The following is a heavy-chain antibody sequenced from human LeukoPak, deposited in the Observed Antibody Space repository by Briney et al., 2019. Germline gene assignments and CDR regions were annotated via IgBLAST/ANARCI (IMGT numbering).Heavy chain of an antibody. CDR1: GGSISSYY. CDR2: IYYSGST. Sequence: SETLSLTCTVSGGSISSYYWSWIRQPPGKGLEWTGYIYYSGSTNYNPSLKSRVTISVDTSKNQFSLKLSSVTAADTAVYYCARGPLGRWVTIDYWGQGALVTVSS. V-gene: IGHV4-59*01. J-gene: IGHJ4*02. D-gene: IGHD4-23*01. CDR3: ARGPLGRWVTIDY.